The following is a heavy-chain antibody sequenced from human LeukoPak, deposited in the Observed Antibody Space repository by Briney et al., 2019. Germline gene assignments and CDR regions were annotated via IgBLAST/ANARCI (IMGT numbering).Heavy chain of an antibody. Sequence: GGSLRLSCTASGFSFGTYAMHWVRQAPGKGFEWVAVISSDASITIYPDSMRGRFTISRDNSKNTLYLDMNNLRGEDTALYFCARDPIGGRPDYLDYWGQGPLVTVSS. J-gene: IGHJ4*02. CDR1: GFSFGTYA. D-gene: IGHD3-10*01. CDR2: ISSDASIT. V-gene: IGHV3-30*01. CDR3: ARDPIGGRPDYLDY.